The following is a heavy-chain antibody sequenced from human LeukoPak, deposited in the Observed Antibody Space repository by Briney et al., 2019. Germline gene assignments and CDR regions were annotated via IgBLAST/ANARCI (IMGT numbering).Heavy chain of an antibody. CDR1: GYTFTDYY. J-gene: IGHJ5*02. V-gene: IGHV1-2*02. D-gene: IGHD3-10*01. CDR3: AKYYYGSGSYDSGWFDP. Sequence: ASVKVSCRASGYTFTDYYMHWVRQAPGQGLEWMGWINPNSGGTNYAQKFQGRVTMTRDTSISTAYMELSRLRSDDTAVYYCAKYYYGSGSYDSGWFDPWGQGTLVTVSS. CDR2: INPNSGGT.